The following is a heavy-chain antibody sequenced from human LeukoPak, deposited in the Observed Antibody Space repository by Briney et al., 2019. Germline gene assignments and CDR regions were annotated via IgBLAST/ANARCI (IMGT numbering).Heavy chain of an antibody. CDR1: GFIFSNYA. CDR2: ISYDGSNK. Sequence: QSGGSLRLSCAASGFIFSNYAMHWVRQAPGKGLEWVAVISYDGSNKYYADSVKGRFTISRDNSKNTLYLQMNSLRPEDTAVYYCARNARDYGDYDHYGMDVWGKGTTVTVSS. V-gene: IGHV3-30*04. D-gene: IGHD4-17*01. J-gene: IGHJ6*04. CDR3: ARNARDYGDYDHYGMDV.